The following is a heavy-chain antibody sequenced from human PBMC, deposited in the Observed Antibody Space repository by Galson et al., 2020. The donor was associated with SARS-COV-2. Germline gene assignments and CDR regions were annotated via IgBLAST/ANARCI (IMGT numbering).Heavy chain of an antibody. D-gene: IGHD5-12*01. CDR1: GFSLNNSAEG. CDR3: AHRLGWLRLGYFDY. Sequence: ESGPTLVKPTQTLTLNCTFSGFSLNNSAEGVGWIRQPPGKALEWLALIYWNDDKRYSPSLKSSLTITKDTSKNQVVLTMTNVDPVDTATYYCAHRLGWLRLGYFDYWGQGTLVTISS. CDR2: IYWNDDK. V-gene: IGHV2-5*01. J-gene: IGHJ4*02.